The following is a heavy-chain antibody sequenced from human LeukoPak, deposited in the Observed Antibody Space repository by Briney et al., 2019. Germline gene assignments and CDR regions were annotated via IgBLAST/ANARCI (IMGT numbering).Heavy chain of an antibody. CDR2: IKQDGSEI. CDR3: ARDYVLEPSGYYY. Sequence: GGSLRLSCAASGFTFSSYWMSWVRQAPGQGLEWVANIKQDGSEIYYVDSVKGRFTISRDNAKNSLYLQMNSLRVEDTAVYYCARDYVLEPSGYYYWGQGTLVTVSS. J-gene: IGHJ4*02. D-gene: IGHD3-22*01. CDR1: GFTFSSYW. V-gene: IGHV3-7*01.